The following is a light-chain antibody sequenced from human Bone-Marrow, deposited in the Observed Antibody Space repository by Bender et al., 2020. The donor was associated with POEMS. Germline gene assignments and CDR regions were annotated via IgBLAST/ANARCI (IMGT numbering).Light chain of an antibody. J-gene: IGLJ2*01. CDR3: QARDSKTVV. Sequence: SYELVQPPSVSVSPGQTASITCSGEKLAEKYVSWYQQRPGQSPMLVMRRDNERPSGIPERFSGSSAGNTATLTIRDSQAMDEADYYCQARDSKTVVFGGGTKVTVL. V-gene: IGLV3-1*01. CDR1: KLAEKY. CDR2: RDN.